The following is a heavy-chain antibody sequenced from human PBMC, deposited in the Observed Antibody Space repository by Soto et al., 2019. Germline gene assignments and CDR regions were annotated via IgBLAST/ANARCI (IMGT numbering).Heavy chain of an antibody. J-gene: IGHJ4*02. D-gene: IGHD5-12*01. Sequence: SETLSLTCTVSGGSISSSSYYWGWIRQPPGKGLEWIGSIYYSGSTYYNPSLKSRVTISVDTSKNQFSLKLSSVTAADTAVYYCARHYVDIVATMEYYFDYWGQGNLVTVSS. CDR2: IYYSGST. CDR3: ARHYVDIVATMEYYFDY. CDR1: GGSISSSSYY. V-gene: IGHV4-39*01.